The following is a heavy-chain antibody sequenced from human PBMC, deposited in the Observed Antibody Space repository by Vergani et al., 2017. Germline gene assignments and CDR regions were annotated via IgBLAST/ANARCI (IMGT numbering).Heavy chain of an antibody. CDR1: GGSISSGGYY. Sequence: QVQLQESGPGLVKPSQTLSLTCTVSGGSISSGGYYWSWIRQHPGKGLEWIGYIYYSGSTYYNPSLKSRVTISVDTSKNQFSLKLSSVTAADTAVYFCASGGADSGSYYSFDYWGQGTLVTVSS. V-gene: IGHV4-31*03. CDR2: IYYSGST. CDR3: ASGGADSGSYYSFDY. J-gene: IGHJ4*02. D-gene: IGHD1-26*01.